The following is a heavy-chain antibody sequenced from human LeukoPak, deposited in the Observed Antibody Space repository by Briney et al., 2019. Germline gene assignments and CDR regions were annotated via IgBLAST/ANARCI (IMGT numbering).Heavy chain of an antibody. CDR3: ARDRNYGDYDRYYYYMDV. CDR1: GGSISSGGYS. J-gene: IGHJ6*03. V-gene: IGHV4-30-4*07. Sequence: SETLSLTCAVSGGSISSGGYSWSWIRQPPGKGLEWIGYIYYSGSTYYNPSLKSRVTISVDTSKNQFSLKLSSVTAADTAVYYCARDRNYGDYDRYYYYMDVWAKGPRSPSP. CDR2: IYYSGST. D-gene: IGHD4-17*01.